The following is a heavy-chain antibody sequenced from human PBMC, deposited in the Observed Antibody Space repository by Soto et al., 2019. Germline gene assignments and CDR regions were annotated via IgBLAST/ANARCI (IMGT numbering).Heavy chain of an antibody. J-gene: IGHJ6*02. CDR1: GGSISSSSYY. CDR2: IYYSGST. D-gene: IGHD3-3*01. CDR3: ARRYDFWSGYPTYYYYGMDV. Sequence: SSETLSLTCTVSGGSISSSSYYWGWIRQPPGKGLEWIGSIYYSGSTYYNPSLKSRVTISVDTSKNQFSLKLSSVTAADTAVYYCARRYDFWSGYPTYYYYGMDVWGQGTTVTVSS. V-gene: IGHV4-39*01.